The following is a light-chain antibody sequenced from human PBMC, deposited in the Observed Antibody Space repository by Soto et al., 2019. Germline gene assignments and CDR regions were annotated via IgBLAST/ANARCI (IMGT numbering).Light chain of an antibody. CDR1: QSVSSSY. CDR3: QQYGSSPRNT. Sequence: EIVVTQSPGTLSLSPGERATLSCRASQSVSSSYLAWYQQKPGQAPRLLIYGASSRATGIPDRFSGSGSGTDFTLTISRLEPEDFAVYYCQQYGSSPRNTLGQGTRLEIK. CDR2: GAS. J-gene: IGKJ5*01. V-gene: IGKV3-20*01.